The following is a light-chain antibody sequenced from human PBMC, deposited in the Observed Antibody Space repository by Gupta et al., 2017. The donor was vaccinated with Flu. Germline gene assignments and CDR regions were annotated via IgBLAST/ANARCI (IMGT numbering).Light chain of an antibody. J-gene: IGKJ1*01. V-gene: IGKV2-28*01. CDR3: RQSLQDPPWT. CDR2: LGS. CDR1: QSLLHSNGYNY. Sequence: DIVMTQSPLSLPVTPGEPASISCRSSQSLLHSNGYNYLDWYLQKPGQSPQLLIYLGSNRASGVPDRFSGSGSGTDFTLKISRVEAEDVGVYYCRQSLQDPPWTFGQGTRLEIK.